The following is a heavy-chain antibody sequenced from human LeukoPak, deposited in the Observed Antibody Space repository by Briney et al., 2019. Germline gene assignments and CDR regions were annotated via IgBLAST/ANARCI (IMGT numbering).Heavy chain of an antibody. J-gene: IGHJ4*02. CDR2: NNYSGST. Sequence: SETLSLTCAVYGGSFSGYYWSWIRQPPGKGLGWIGENNYSGSTNYNPSLKSRVTISVDTSKNQFSLKLSSVTAADTAVYYCARVYRAYYSSGWKGIFDYWGQGTLVTVSS. D-gene: IGHD6-19*01. CDR3: ARVYRAYYSSGWKGIFDY. V-gene: IGHV4-34*01. CDR1: GGSFSGYY.